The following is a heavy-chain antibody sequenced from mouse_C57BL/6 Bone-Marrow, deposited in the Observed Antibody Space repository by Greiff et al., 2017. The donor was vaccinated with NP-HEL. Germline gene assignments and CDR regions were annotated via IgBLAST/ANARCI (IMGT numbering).Heavy chain of an antibody. CDR3: AREDGYYAAWFAY. V-gene: IGHV1-81*01. D-gene: IGHD2-3*01. CDR1: GYTFTSYG. J-gene: IGHJ3*01. Sequence: QVQLQQSGAELARPGASVKLSCKASGYTFTSYGISWVKQRTGQGLEWIGEIYPRSGNTYYNEKFKGKATLTADKSSSTAYMELRSLTSEDSAVYFCAREDGYYAAWFAYWGQGTLVTVSA. CDR2: IYPRSGNT.